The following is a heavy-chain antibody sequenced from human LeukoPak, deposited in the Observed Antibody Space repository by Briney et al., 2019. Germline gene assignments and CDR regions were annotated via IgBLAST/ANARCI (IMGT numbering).Heavy chain of an antibody. CDR1: GYTFTSYY. J-gene: IGHJ4*02. CDR2: INPSGGST. D-gene: IGHD3-10*01. V-gene: IGHV1-46*01. Sequence: ASVKVSCKASGYTFTSYYMHWVRQAPGQGLEWMGIINPSGGSTSYAQKFQGRVTMTRDTSTSTVYMELSSLRPEDTAVYYCARVSVLLWFGEPTFDYWGQGTLVTVSS. CDR3: ARVSVLLWFGEPTFDY.